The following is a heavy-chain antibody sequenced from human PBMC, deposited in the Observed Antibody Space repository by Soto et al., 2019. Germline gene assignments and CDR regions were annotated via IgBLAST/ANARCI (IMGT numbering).Heavy chain of an antibody. J-gene: IGHJ4*02. CDR1: GGSIGSGGYW. CDR2: VSYTGNT. V-gene: IGHV4-31*03. CDR3: AIGTLV. D-gene: IGHD2-2*01. Sequence: QVQLQESGPGLMQPSQTLSLTCTVSGGSIGSGGYWWSWIRQHPGRGLEWIGFVSYTGNTQYNPSLKSRVNISVDTSTKQFSLKLSSLTAADPAVYYCAIGTLVWGQGTLVTVSS.